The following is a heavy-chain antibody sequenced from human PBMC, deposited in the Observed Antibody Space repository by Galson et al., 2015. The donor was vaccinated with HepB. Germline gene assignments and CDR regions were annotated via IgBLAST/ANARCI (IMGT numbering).Heavy chain of an antibody. CDR3: GTESRHSSWSY. V-gene: IGHV3-7*03. CDR1: GFTFSNYW. CDR2: LNPDGSER. J-gene: IGHJ4*02. Sequence: SLRLSCAVSGFTFSNYWMNWVRQAPGKGLEWVAKLNPDGSERYYVGSVEGRFTISRDNAKNSLYLQMNTLRDDDTAVYYCGTESRHSSWSYCGWGTLVTVSS. D-gene: IGHD6-13*01.